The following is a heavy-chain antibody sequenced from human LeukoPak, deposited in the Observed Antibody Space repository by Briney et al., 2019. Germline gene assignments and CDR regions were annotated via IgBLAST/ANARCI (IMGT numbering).Heavy chain of an antibody. D-gene: IGHD3-22*01. CDR2: IYTSGST. J-gene: IGHJ3*02. V-gene: IGHV4-4*09. Sequence: SETLSLTCTVSGGSISSYYWSWIRQPPGKGLEWIGYIYTSGSTNYNPSLKSRATISVDTSKNQFSLKLSSVTAADTAVYYCASPSMISGGDAFDIWGQGTMVTVSS. CDR3: ASPSMISGGDAFDI. CDR1: GGSISSYY.